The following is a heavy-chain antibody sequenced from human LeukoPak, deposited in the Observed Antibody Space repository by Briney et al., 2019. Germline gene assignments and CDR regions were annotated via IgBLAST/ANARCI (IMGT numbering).Heavy chain of an antibody. CDR3: ARFTPQGYGWGGYNRFDP. V-gene: IGHV4-59*01. CDR2: IYYSGIT. J-gene: IGHJ5*02. D-gene: IGHD3-16*01. Sequence: SSETLSLTCTVSGGSISNYYWNYIRQPPGKGLEWIGYIYYSGITNYNPSLKSRVTISVDTSKNQFSLNLTSVTAADTAVYYCARFTPQGYGWGGYNRFDPWGQGTLVTVSS. CDR1: GGSISNYY.